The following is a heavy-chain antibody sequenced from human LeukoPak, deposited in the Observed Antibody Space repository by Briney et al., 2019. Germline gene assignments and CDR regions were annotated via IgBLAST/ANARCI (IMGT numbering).Heavy chain of an antibody. J-gene: IGHJ4*02. CDR3: ARSLLFSSGSYYTYYFDY. CDR1: GYTFTNYW. CDR2: IYPGDSHT. Sequence: GESLKISCKASGYTFTNYWIGWVRQMPGKGLEWMGIIYPGDSHTRYTPSFEGQVTISADKSINTAYLRWSSLRASDTAMYYCARSLLFSSGSYYTYYFDYWGQGTLVTVSS. D-gene: IGHD3-10*01. V-gene: IGHV5-51*01.